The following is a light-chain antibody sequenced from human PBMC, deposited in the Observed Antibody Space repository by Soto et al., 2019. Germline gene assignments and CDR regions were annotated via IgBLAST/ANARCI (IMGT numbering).Light chain of an antibody. CDR1: QSVSSSY. V-gene: IGKV3-20*01. CDR3: QQYGSSQT. J-gene: IGKJ1*01. CDR2: GAS. Sequence: EIVLTQSPGTLSLSPGERATLSCRASQSVSSSYLAWYQQKPGPAPRLLIYGASSRATGIPDRFSGSGAGTDFTLIISRLEPEDFAVYYCQQYGSSQTFGQGTKVEIK.